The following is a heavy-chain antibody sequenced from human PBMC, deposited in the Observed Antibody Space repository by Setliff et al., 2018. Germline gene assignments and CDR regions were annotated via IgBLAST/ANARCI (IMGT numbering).Heavy chain of an antibody. D-gene: IGHD5-18*01. J-gene: IGHJ4*02. Sequence: GGSLRLSCSASGFTFSGYGMHWVRQAPGKGLEWVSALGYDGTNEYYADSVKGRFTISRDNSKNTLYLQMNSLRREDTAVYYCAKFVGYTYGYDYWGRGTLVTVSS. CDR3: AKFVGYTYGYDY. V-gene: IGHV3-33*08. CDR2: LGYDGTNE. CDR1: GFTFSGYG.